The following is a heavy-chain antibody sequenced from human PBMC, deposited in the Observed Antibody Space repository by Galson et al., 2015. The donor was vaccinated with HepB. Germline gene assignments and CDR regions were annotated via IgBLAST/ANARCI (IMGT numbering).Heavy chain of an antibody. CDR2: IIPIFGTA. V-gene: IGHV1-69*01. D-gene: IGHD3-16*02. Sequence: SCKASGGTFSSYAISWVRQAPGQGLEWMGGIIPIFGTANYAQKFQGRVTITADESTSTAYMELSSLRSEDTAVYYCARGRERDYDYIWGSYRYGDYYYYYMDVWGKGTTVTVSS. CDR3: ARGRERDYDYIWGSYRYGDYYYYYMDV. J-gene: IGHJ6*03. CDR1: GGTFSSYA.